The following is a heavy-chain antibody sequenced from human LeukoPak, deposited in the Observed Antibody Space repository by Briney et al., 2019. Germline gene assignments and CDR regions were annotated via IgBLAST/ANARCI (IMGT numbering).Heavy chain of an antibody. CDR3: ARTPDSSGLVDY. D-gene: IGHD3-22*01. J-gene: IGHJ4*02. V-gene: IGHV3-20*01. CDR2: INWNGGST. CDR1: GFTFDDYG. Sequence: GGSLRLSCAASGFTFDDYGMSWVRQAPGKGLEWVSGINWNGGSTGYADSVKGRFTISRDNAKNSLYLQMNSLRAEATALYHCARTPDSSGLVDYWGQGTLVTVSS.